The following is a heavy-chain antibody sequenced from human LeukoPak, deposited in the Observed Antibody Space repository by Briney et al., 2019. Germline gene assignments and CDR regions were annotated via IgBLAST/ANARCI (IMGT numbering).Heavy chain of an antibody. Sequence: GGSLRLSCATSGFTFSSYEMSWVRQAPGKGLEWVPYISNSGGTKFYADSVKGRFTISRDNAKNSLYLQMNSLRVEDTAVYYCARDENGARDFDYWGQGTLVTVSS. CDR2: ISNSGGTK. CDR1: GFTFSSYE. J-gene: IGHJ4*02. V-gene: IGHV3-48*03. CDR3: ARDENGARDFDY. D-gene: IGHD1-1*01.